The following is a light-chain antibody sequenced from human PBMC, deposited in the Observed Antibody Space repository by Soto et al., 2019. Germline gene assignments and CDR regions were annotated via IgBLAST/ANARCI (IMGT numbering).Light chain of an antibody. Sequence: LVLTQSPGTLSLSPGERATLSCRASQTVRNSYLAWYQQKLGQPPRLVLYGASNRATGIPARFSGRGSGTGFSLIISGLEPEDAAMYFCQQYDDSGAQYTFGQGTKLEIK. J-gene: IGKJ2*01. CDR3: QQYDDSGAQYT. CDR1: QTVRNSY. V-gene: IGKV3-20*01. CDR2: GAS.